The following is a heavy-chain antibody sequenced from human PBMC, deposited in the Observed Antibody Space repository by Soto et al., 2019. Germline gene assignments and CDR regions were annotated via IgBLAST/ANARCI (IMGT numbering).Heavy chain of an antibody. D-gene: IGHD6-13*01. V-gene: IGHV3-15*01. CDR3: TTDPTAGLYSSSWYEGSGFLDY. Sequence: EVQLVESGGGLVKPGGSLRLSCAASGFTFSNAWMSWVRQAPGKGLEWVGRIKSKTDGGTTDYAAPVKGRFTISRDDSKNTLYLQMNSLKPEDTAVYYCTTDPTAGLYSSSWYEGSGFLDYWGQGTLVTVSS. J-gene: IGHJ4*02. CDR1: GFTFSNAW. CDR2: IKSKTDGGTT.